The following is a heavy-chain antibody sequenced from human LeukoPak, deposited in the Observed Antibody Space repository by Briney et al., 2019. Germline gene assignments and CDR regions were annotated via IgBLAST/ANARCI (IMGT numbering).Heavy chain of an antibody. J-gene: IGHJ4*02. CDR3: ARRDYTNYDLDY. D-gene: IGHD4-4*01. CDR2: INHSGST. CDR1: GESFSGYY. V-gene: IGHV4-34*01. Sequence: PSETLSLTCAVYGESFSGYYWSWIRQPPGKGLEWIGEINHSGSTNYNPSLKSRVTISVDTPKNQFSLILSSVTAADTAVYYCARRDYTNYDLDYWGQGTLVTVSS.